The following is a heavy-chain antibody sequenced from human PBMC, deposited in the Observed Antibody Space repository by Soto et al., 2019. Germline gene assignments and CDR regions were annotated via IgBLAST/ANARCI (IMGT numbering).Heavy chain of an antibody. J-gene: IGHJ2*01. V-gene: IGHV4-31*03. D-gene: IGHD2-15*01. CDR2: IYYSGST. Sequence: QVQLQESGPGLVKPSQTLSLTCTVSGGSISSGGYYWSWIRQHPGKGLEWIGYIYYSGSTYYNPSLKSRVTISVDTSKNQFSLKLSSVTAADTAVYYCARVRHGVVVVAATRGSWYFDLWGRGTLVTVSS. CDR1: GGSISSGGYY. CDR3: ARVRHGVVVVAATRGSWYFDL.